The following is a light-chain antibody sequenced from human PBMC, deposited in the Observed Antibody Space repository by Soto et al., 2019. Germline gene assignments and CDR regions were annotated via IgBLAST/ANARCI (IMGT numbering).Light chain of an antibody. CDR3: QQYNNWPPFT. CDR1: QSVNIY. V-gene: IGKV3-15*01. Sequence: EIVMTQSPATLSVSPGERATLSCRASQSVNIYLAWYQQRPGQAPRLLIFGASYRAAGIPARFIGSGSGTEFTLTISSLQSEDFAVYHCQQYNNWPPFTFGPGTKVDIK. CDR2: GAS. J-gene: IGKJ3*01.